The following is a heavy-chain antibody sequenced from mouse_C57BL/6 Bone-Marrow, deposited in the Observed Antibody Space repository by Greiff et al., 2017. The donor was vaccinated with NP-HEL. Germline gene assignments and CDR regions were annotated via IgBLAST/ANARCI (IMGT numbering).Heavy chain of an antibody. CDR3: AREYYGSSHWYFDV. Sequence: EVQVVESGGGLVKPGGSLKLSCAASGFTFSSYAMSWVRQTPEKRLEWVATISDGGSYTYYPDNVKGRFTISRDNAKNNLYLQMSHLKSEDTAMYYCAREYYGSSHWYFDVWGTGTTVTVSS. D-gene: IGHD1-1*01. V-gene: IGHV5-4*01. CDR1: GFTFSSYA. CDR2: ISDGGSYT. J-gene: IGHJ1*03.